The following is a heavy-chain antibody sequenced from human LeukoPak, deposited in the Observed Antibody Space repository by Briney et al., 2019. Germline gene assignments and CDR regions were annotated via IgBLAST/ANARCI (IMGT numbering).Heavy chain of an antibody. CDR1: AGSIGSSDYY. CDR3: MDV. Sequence: SETLSLTCTVSAGSIGSSDYYWGWIRQSPGKGLEWIGRISYSGNTYYNPSLKSRVTISVDTSKNHFSLRLSSVTAADTAVYYYMDVWGEGTTVAVSS. V-gene: IGHV4-39*02. J-gene: IGHJ6*03. CDR2: ISYSGNT.